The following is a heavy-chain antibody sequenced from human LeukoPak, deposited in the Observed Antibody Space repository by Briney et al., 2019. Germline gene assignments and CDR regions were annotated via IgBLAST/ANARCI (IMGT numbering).Heavy chain of an antibody. V-gene: IGHV3-48*04. Sequence: QPGGSLRLSCAASGFTFSSYSMNWVRQAPGKGLEWVSYISSSSSTIYYADSVKGRFTISRDNAKNSLYLQMNSLRAEDTAVYYCAREFLYSSSWGEFDYWGQGTLVTVSS. D-gene: IGHD6-13*01. CDR2: ISSSSSTI. J-gene: IGHJ4*02. CDR3: AREFLYSSSWGEFDY. CDR1: GFTFSSYS.